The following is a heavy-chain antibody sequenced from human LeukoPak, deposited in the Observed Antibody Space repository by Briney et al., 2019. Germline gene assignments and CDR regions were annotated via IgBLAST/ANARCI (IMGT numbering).Heavy chain of an antibody. CDR2: IIPIFGTA. CDR1: GGTFTSDG. V-gene: IGHV1-69*06. Sequence: ASVKVSCKASGGTFTSDGISWVRQAPGQGLEWMGGIIPIFGTANYAQKFQGRVTMTEDTSTDTAYMELSSLRSEDTAVYYCATDPALNSKWELPNWGQGTLVTVSS. J-gene: IGHJ4*02. D-gene: IGHD1-26*01. CDR3: ATDPALNSKWELPN.